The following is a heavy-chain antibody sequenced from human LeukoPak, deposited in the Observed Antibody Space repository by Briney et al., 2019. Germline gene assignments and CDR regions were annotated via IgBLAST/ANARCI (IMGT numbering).Heavy chain of an antibody. CDR2: INQGGSKK. Sequence: GGSLRLSCAASGFTFSTYWMTWVRQAPGKGLEWVANINQGGSKKYYVDSVKGRFTISRDNAKNSLYLQMNSLRAEDTAVYYCARGRSPGAFDIWGQGTMVTVSS. V-gene: IGHV3-7*01. CDR1: GFTFSTYW. J-gene: IGHJ3*02. CDR3: ARGRSPGAFDI.